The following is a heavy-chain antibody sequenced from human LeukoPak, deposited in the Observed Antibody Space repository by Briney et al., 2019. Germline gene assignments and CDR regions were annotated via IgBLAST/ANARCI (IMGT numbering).Heavy chain of an antibody. CDR2: IYYSGST. V-gene: IGHV4-59*08. CDR3: ARQGGGVATGYYGMDV. CDR1: GGSISSYY. D-gene: IGHD5-12*01. J-gene: IGHJ6*02. Sequence: PSETLSLTCTVSGGSISSYYWSWIRQPPGKGLEWIGYIYYSGSTNYNPSLKSRVTISVDTSKNQFSLKLSSVTAADTAVYYCARQGGGVATGYYGMDVWGQGTTVTVSS.